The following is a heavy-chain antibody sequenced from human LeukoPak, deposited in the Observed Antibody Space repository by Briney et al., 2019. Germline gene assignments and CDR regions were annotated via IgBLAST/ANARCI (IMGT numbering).Heavy chain of an antibody. Sequence: PGGSLRLSCAASGLTFSSYGMHWVRQAPGKGLEWVAVIWYDGSNKYYADSVKGRFTISRDNSKNTLYLQMNSLRAEDTAVYYCARQSGYYLVGDAFDIWGQGTMVTVSS. D-gene: IGHD3-22*01. CDR2: IWYDGSNK. J-gene: IGHJ3*02. CDR1: GLTFSSYG. CDR3: ARQSGYYLVGDAFDI. V-gene: IGHV3-33*01.